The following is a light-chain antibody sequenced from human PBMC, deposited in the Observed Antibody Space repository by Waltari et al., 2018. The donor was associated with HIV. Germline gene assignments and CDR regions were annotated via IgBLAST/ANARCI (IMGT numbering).Light chain of an antibody. J-gene: IGKJ5*01. CDR2: DAS. CDR1: QDITNY. V-gene: IGKV1-33*01. CDR3: QHYINLSIT. Sequence: DIQMTQSPSSLSASVGDRVTITCQASQDITNYLHWYQQKPGKAPKLLIYDASNLETGVPSRFSGSGSGTDFTFTISILQPEDISTYYCQHYINLSITFGQGTRLDIK.